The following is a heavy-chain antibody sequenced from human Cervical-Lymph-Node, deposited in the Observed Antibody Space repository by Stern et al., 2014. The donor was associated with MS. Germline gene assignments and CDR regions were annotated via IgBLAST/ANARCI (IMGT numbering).Heavy chain of an antibody. Sequence: QIPLKESGPALVKPTQTLTLTCTFSGFSLTTSAMRVSWIRQPRGMALEWLARLDGGDGRFYSSSLDTSPTISNETSNNQVAQTMTNKDPVDTAAYYCARAAAAGQGYFAYWGQGALVTVSS. CDR3: ARAAAAGQGYFAY. J-gene: IGHJ4*02. D-gene: IGHD6-13*01. CDR1: GFSLTTSAMR. V-gene: IGHV2-70*04. CDR2: LDGGDGR.